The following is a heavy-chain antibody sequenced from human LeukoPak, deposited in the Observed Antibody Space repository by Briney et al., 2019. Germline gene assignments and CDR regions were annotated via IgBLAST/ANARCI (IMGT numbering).Heavy chain of an antibody. D-gene: IGHD1-26*01. CDR2: IRYDGSNK. J-gene: IGHJ4*02. Sequence: GGSLRLSCAASGFTFSSYWMHWVRQAPGKGLEWVAFIRYDGSNKYYADSVKGRFTISRDNSKNTLYLQMNSLRAEDTAVYYCAKEGRGGSYFWYFDYWGQGTLVTVSS. CDR1: GFTFSSYW. V-gene: IGHV3-30*02. CDR3: AKEGRGGSYFWYFDY.